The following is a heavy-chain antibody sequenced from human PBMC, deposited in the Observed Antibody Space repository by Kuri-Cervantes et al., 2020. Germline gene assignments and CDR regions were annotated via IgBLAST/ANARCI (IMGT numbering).Heavy chain of an antibody. CDR1: GITFSSYW. J-gene: IGHJ4*02. Sequence: GESLKISCAASGITFSSYWMSWVRQAPGKGLEWVANIKQDGSEKYYVDSVKGRFTISRDNAKNSLYLQMNSLRAEDTAVYYWARDRPPVDYWGQGTLVTVSS. CDR3: ARDRPPVDY. CDR2: IKQDGSEK. V-gene: IGHV3-7*04.